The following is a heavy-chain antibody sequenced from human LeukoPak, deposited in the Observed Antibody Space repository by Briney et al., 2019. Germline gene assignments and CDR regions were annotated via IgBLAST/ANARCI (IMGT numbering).Heavy chain of an antibody. CDR3: ARADYYFDWLQFDY. D-gene: IGHD3-9*01. CDR2: INAGNGNT. J-gene: IGHJ4*02. CDR1: GYTFTSYA. Sequence: GSVTVSCKASGYTFTSYAMHWVRQAPGQRLERMGWINAGNGNTKYSQKFQGRVTITRDTSASTAYMELSSLRSEDTAVYYCARADYYFDWLQFDYWGQGTLVTVSS. V-gene: IGHV1-3*01.